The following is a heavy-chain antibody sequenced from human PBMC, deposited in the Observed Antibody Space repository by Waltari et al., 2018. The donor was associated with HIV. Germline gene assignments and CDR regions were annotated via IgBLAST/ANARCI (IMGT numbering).Heavy chain of an antibody. CDR1: GFTVSSNY. J-gene: IGHJ6*01. V-gene: IGHV3-53*01. D-gene: IGHD1-26*01. CDR2: IYSGGSR. Sequence: EVQLVESGGGLIETGGSLRLSCAASGFTVSSNYMSWVRQAPGKGLGWVSVIYSGGSRYYADSAKGRFTISRYNSKNTVSLHMNSLRAEDTAVYYCARDPRSSGYYGVDVWRQGTAVTVSS. CDR3: ARDPRSSGYYGVDV.